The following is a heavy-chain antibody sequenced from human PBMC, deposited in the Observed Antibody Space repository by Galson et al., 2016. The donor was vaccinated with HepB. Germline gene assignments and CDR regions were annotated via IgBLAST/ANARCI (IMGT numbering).Heavy chain of an antibody. V-gene: IGHV3-7*05. Sequence: SLRLSCAASGFTFSTYYMTWVRQPPGKGLEWVAGIKQDGNEKYYVDSVKGRFTISRDNAKNSLYVQMDSLRAEDTAVYFCARERFCSSATCYVGDAFHIGGQGTMVTVSS. CDR2: IKQDGNEK. CDR1: GFTFSTYY. J-gene: IGHJ3*02. CDR3: ARERFCSSATCYVGDAFHI. D-gene: IGHD2-2*01.